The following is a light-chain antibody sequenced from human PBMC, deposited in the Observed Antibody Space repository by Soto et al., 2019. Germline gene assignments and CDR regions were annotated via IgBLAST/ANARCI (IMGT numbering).Light chain of an antibody. CDR3: QQTYSVPYT. V-gene: IGKV1-39*01. CDR1: QSIGSR. J-gene: IGKJ2*01. Sequence: DIQMTQSPSSLSASVGDRVTITCRPSQSIGSRLNWYQQKSGKAPKVLIFGVSGLQNGVPSRCSGSVSGTDFTLTISSLQPEDFATYYCQQTYSVPYTFGQGTKLEIK. CDR2: GVS.